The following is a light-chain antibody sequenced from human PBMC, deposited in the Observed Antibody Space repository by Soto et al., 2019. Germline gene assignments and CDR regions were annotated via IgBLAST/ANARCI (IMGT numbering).Light chain of an antibody. V-gene: IGKV3-11*01. CDR1: QSVSSY. CDR3: QQLKSYPYT. CDR2: DAS. J-gene: IGKJ2*01. Sequence: EIVLTQSPATLSLSPGERATLSCRASQSVSSYLAWYQQKPGQAPRLLIYDASNRATGIPARFSGSGSGTDFTLTISSLEPEDFATYYCQQLKSYPYTFGQGTRLDI.